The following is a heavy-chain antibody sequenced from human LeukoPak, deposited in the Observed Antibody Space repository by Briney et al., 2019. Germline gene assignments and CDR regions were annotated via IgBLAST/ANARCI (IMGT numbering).Heavy chain of an antibody. CDR2: IIPIFGTA. CDR3: ARDPHGAAAGTYYYYYGMDV. Sequence: SVKVSCKASGGTFSSYAISWVRQAPGQGLEWMGGIIPIFGTANYAQKFQGRVTITADESTSTAYMELSSLRSEDTAVYYCARDPHGAAAGTYYYYYGMDVWGEGTTVTVSS. D-gene: IGHD6-13*01. V-gene: IGHV1-69*13. CDR1: GGTFSSYA. J-gene: IGHJ6*04.